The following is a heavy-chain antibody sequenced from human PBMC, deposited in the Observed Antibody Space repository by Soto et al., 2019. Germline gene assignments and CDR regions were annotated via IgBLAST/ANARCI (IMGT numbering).Heavy chain of an antibody. D-gene: IGHD2-2*01. CDR3: ARDRGYCSSTSCYGGGYYYYYMDV. CDR2: ISAYNGNT. V-gene: IGHV1-18*01. Sequence: KVSCKASGYTFTSYGISWVRQAPGQGLEWMGWISAYNGNTNYAQKLQGRVTMTTDTSTSTAYMELRSLRSDDTAVYYCARDRGYCSSTSCYGGGYYYYYMDVWGKGTTVTVSS. CDR1: GYTFTSYG. J-gene: IGHJ6*03.